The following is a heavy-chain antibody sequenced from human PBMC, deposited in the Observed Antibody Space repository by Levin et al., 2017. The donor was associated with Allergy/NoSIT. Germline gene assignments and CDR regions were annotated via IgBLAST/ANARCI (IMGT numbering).Heavy chain of an antibody. V-gene: IGHV2-70*11. CDR2: IDWDDDK. CDR3: TRMGGGGSLSYYGYAMDV. CDR1: GFSLSTTGMC. Sequence: ESGPTLVKPTQTLTLTCSFSGFSLSTTGMCVNWLRQPPGKALEWLARIDWDDDKYYRTSLNTRLTISKDSSKNQVVLTMTNVDPVDTATYYCTRMGGGGSLSYYGYAMDVWGPGTTVTVSS. J-gene: IGHJ6*02. D-gene: IGHD1-26*01.